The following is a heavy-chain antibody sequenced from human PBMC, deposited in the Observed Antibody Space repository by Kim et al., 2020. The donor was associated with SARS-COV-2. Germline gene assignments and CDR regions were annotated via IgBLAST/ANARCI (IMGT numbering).Heavy chain of an antibody. D-gene: IGHD2-21*02. V-gene: IGHV4-59*01. Sequence: SETLSLTCTVSGGSISSYYWSWIRQPPGKGLEWIGYIYYSGSTNYNPSLKSRVTISVDTSKNQFSLKLSSVTAADTAVYYCARLVHRDIVVVTAIWYFDLWGRGTLVTVSS. CDR2: IYYSGST. J-gene: IGHJ2*01. CDR3: ARLVHRDIVVVTAIWYFDL. CDR1: GGSISSYY.